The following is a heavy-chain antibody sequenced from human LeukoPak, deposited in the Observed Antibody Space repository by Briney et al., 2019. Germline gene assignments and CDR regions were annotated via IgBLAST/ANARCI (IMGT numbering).Heavy chain of an antibody. J-gene: IGHJ5*02. CDR2: MYYSGST. D-gene: IGHD3-10*01. V-gene: IGHV4-39*07. CDR1: GGSISSSTYY. Sequence: ASETLSLTCTVSGGSISSSTYYWGWIRQSPGKGLEWIGSMYYSGSTYYNPSLKSRVTISVDTSKNQFSLKLSSVTAADTAVYYCARLRSRYGSGSYYTPPSWFDPWGQGTLVTVSS. CDR3: ARLRSRYGSGSYYTPPSWFDP.